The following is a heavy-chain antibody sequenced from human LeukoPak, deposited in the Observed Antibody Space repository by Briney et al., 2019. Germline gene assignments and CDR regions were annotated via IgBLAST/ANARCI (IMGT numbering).Heavy chain of an antibody. CDR1: GGSMSSHY. D-gene: IGHD3-10*01. Sequence: SETLSLICTVSGGSMSSHYWSWVRQPPGKALEWIGCISHGGQTLSNPSLSSRVTISVDTSNNQFSLKLTSVTAADTAVYFCARDTYYTSGTYYIDYFDSWGQGALVTVSS. V-gene: IGHV4-59*11. J-gene: IGHJ4*02. CDR3: ARDTYYTSGTYYIDYFDS. CDR2: ISHGGQT.